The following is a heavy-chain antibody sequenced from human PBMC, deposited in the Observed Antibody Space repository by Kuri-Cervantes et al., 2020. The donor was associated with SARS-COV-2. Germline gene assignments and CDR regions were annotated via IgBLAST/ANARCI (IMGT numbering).Heavy chain of an antibody. V-gene: IGHV3-48*02. J-gene: IGHJ4*02. Sequence: GGSLRLSCEASGFTFSSYGMDWVRQAPGKGLEWVSHISSGSVIHYADSVKGRFTISRDNAKNSLYLQMDSLRDEDTAVYYCATVSDYYDSSGYFLDFDYWGQGTLVPSPQ. CDR3: ATVSDYYDSSGYFLDFDY. CDR1: GFTFSSYG. CDR2: ISSGSVI. D-gene: IGHD3-22*01.